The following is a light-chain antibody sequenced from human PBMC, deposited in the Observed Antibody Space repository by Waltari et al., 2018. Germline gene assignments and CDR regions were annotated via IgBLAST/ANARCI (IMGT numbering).Light chain of an antibody. CDR1: KSINSY. Sequence: EIVLTQSPATLSLSPGERATLSCRASKSINSYLAWYQQKPGQAPRLLIYDASNRATGVPSRFSGSGSGSDFTLTISSLDPEDFAVYDCQQRYNWPLTFGQGTRLEIK. J-gene: IGKJ5*01. CDR2: DAS. CDR3: QQRYNWPLT. V-gene: IGKV3-11*01.